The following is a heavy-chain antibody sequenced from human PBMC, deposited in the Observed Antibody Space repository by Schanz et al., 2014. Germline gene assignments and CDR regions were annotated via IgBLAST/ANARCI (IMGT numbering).Heavy chain of an antibody. CDR1: GYTFSDYY. CDR2: INPNTGGT. CDR3: ARDDRAYYYGMDV. J-gene: IGHJ6*02. V-gene: IGHV1-2*04. Sequence: QVLQVQSGSELKKPGASVKVSCKASGYTFSDYYIHWVRQAPGQGLEWMGWINPNTGGTNFAQKFQGWVTVTRDTSISTVYMELSRVTYEDTAVYYCARDDRAYYYGMDVWGQGTTVTVSS. D-gene: IGHD3-22*01.